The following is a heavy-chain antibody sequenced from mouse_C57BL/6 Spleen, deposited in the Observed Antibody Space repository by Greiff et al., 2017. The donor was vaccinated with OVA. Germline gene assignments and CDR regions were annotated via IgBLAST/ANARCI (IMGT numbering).Heavy chain of an antibody. Sequence: QVQLKQSGAELAKPGASVKLSCKASGYTFTSYWMHWVKQRPGQGLEWIGYINPSSGYTKYKQKFKDKATLTADKSSSTAYMQLSSLTYEDSAVYYCARSGGNYLYAMDYWGQGTSVTVSS. J-gene: IGHJ4*01. CDR1: GYTFTSYW. D-gene: IGHD2-1*01. CDR3: ARSGGNYLYAMDY. V-gene: IGHV1-7*01. CDR2: INPSSGYT.